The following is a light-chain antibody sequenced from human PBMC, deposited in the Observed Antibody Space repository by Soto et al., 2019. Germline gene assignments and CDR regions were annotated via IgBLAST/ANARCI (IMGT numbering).Light chain of an antibody. Sequence: QSALTQPASVSVSPGQSITISCTGTSSDDGVYNDVSCYQKLQGKAPKVLIYELDNRPSGVCNRFSGSKSGNTASLTISGVQADDEADYYCSSYTRSSPYVFGSGTEVAV. V-gene: IGLV2-14*01. CDR3: SSYTRSSPYV. CDR2: ELD. CDR1: SSDDGVYND. J-gene: IGLJ1*01.